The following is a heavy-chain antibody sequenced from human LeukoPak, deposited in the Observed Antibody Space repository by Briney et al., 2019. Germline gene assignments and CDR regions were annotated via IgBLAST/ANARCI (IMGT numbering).Heavy chain of an antibody. CDR2: IYYSGST. Sequence: SETLSLTCTVSGGSISNSNYYWGWIRQPPGKGLEWIGSIYYSGSTYYNPSLKSRVIISADTSKNQFSLKLTSVTAADTAVYYCARDSRITIFGSFDPWGQGTLVTVSS. V-gene: IGHV4-39*07. CDR3: ARDSRITIFGSFDP. D-gene: IGHD3-3*01. J-gene: IGHJ5*02. CDR1: GGSISNSNYY.